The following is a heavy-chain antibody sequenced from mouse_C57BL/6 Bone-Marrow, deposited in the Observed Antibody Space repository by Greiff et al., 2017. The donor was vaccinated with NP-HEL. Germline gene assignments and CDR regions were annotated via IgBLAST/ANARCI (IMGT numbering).Heavy chain of an antibody. CDR1: GFTFSSYA. Sequence: EVMLVESGGGLVKPGGSLKLSCAASGFTFSSYAMSWVRQTPEKRLEWVATISDGGSYTYYPDNVKGRFTISRDNAKNNLYLQMSHLKSEDTAMYYCARARDFAYWGQGTLVTVSA. J-gene: IGHJ3*01. CDR2: ISDGGSYT. V-gene: IGHV5-4*03. CDR3: ARARDFAY.